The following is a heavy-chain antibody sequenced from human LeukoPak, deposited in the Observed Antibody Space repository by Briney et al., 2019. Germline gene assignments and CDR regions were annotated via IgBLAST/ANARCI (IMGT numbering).Heavy chain of an antibody. Sequence: GESLKISCKGSGYSFTNYWIGWVRQMPGKGLEWMGIIYPGDSDTRYSPSLQGQVTISADKSVSTAYLQWSSLKASDTAMYYCARQPAFGELKTNWFDPWGQGTLVTVSS. CDR2: IYPGDSDT. D-gene: IGHD3-10*01. CDR3: ARQPAFGELKTNWFDP. J-gene: IGHJ5*02. V-gene: IGHV5-51*01. CDR1: GYSFTNYW.